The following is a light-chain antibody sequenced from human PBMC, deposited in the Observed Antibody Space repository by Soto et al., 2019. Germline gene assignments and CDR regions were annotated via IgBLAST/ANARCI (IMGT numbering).Light chain of an antibody. CDR2: EGS. J-gene: IGLJ3*02. CDR3: CSYAGSYTWV. CDR1: SSDVGSYNL. V-gene: IGLV2-23*01. Sequence: QSVLTQPASVSGSPGQSITISCTGTSSDVGSYNLVPWYQQHPGKAPKLMIYEGSKRPSGVSNRFSGSKSGNTASLTISGLQAEDEADYYCCSYAGSYTWVFGGGTKLTVL.